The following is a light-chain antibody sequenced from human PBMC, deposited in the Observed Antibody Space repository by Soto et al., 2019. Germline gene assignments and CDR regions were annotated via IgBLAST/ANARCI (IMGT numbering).Light chain of an antibody. CDR3: QSYASGLGVNFV. CDR2: DNN. Sequence: QSVLTQPPSVSGAPGQRVTISCTGSSSNIGAGYDVHWYQQLPGKAPKLLIYDNNNRPSGVPDRFSGSKSGTSASLAITGLRADDEADYYCQSYASGLGVNFVFGSGTKLTVL. J-gene: IGLJ1*01. V-gene: IGLV1-40*01. CDR1: SSNIGAGYD.